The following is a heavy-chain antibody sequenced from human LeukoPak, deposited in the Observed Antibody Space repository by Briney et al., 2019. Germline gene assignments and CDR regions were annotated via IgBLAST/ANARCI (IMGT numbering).Heavy chain of an antibody. CDR3: TRGGTRVTTISSSDY. Sequence: GGSLRLSCAASRFTFTNFGMNWVRQAPGKGLEWVSSISTSSSYRYYVDSVKGRFTISRDNAKNSLYLQMNSLRAEDTAVYYCTRGGTRVTTISSSDYWGQGTLVTVSS. CDR1: RFTFTNFG. CDR2: ISTSSSYR. V-gene: IGHV3-21*01. D-gene: IGHD5-12*01. J-gene: IGHJ4*02.